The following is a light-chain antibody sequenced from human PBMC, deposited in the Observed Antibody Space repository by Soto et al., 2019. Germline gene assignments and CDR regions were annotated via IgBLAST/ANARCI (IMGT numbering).Light chain of an antibody. CDR3: SSYPGRKYV. CDR2: EVN. Sequence: QSALNQPPSASGSPGQSVTISCTGTSSDVGGYIYVSWYQQHPGKVPKLMIYEVNKRPSGVPDRFSGSRACNTASLPFSGLQTEDEADYSCSSYPGRKYVFGTGTKVPVL. V-gene: IGLV2-8*01. CDR1: SSDVGGYIY. J-gene: IGLJ1*01.